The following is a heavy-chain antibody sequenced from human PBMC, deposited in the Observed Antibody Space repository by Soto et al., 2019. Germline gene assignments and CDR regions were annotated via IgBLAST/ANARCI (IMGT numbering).Heavy chain of an antibody. CDR1: GGSISSYY. CDR2: IYYSGST. Sequence: SETLSLTCTVSGGSISSYYWSWIRQPPGKGLEWIGYIYYSGSTNYNPSLKSRVTISVDTSKNQFSLKLSSVTAADTAVYYCARGSTMVRGVRDYYDMDVWGQGTTVTVSS. D-gene: IGHD3-10*01. J-gene: IGHJ6*02. CDR3: ARGSTMVRGVRDYYDMDV. V-gene: IGHV4-59*01.